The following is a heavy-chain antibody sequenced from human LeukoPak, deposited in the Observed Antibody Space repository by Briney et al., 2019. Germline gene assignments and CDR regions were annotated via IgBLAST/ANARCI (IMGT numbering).Heavy chain of an antibody. CDR2: MYYSGST. J-gene: IGHJ5*02. D-gene: IGHD1-1*01. CDR3: AREGTAGTNLNWFDP. CDR1: GGSISSYY. Sequence: SETLSLTCTVSGGSISSYYWSWIRQPPGKGLEWIWYMYYSGSTSYNPSLKSRVTISVDTSKNQFSLKLSSVTAADTAVYYCAREGTAGTNLNWFDPWGQGTLVTVSS. V-gene: IGHV4-59*01.